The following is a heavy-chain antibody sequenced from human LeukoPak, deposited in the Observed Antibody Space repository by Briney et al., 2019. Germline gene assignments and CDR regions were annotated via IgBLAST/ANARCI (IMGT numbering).Heavy chain of an antibody. V-gene: IGHV3-23*01. CDR2: ISGSGGST. CDR1: GFTFSSYA. CDR3: AKRTVHADAFDI. J-gene: IGHJ3*02. Sequence: GGSLRLSCAASGFTFSSYAMSWVRQAPGKGLEWVSAISGSGGSTYYADSVKGRFTISRDNSKNTLYLQMNSLRAEDAAVYYCAKRTVHADAFDIWGQGTMVTVSS. D-gene: IGHD1/OR15-1a*01.